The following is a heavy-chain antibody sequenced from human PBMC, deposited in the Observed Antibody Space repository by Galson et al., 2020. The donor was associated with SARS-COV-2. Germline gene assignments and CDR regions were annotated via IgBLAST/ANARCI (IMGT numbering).Heavy chain of an antibody. J-gene: IGHJ4*02. CDR1: GYTFNNYG. D-gene: IGHD1-26*01. CDR2: INAGNGDT. CDR3: AAFVGNNPAY. Sequence: VKVSCKASGYTFNNYGMHWVRQAPGQRLEWMGWINAGNGDTKYSQKFQGRVTLTRDTSASTAYMELSSLRSEDTAVYYCAAFVGNNPAYWGQGTLVSVSS. V-gene: IGHV1-3*01.